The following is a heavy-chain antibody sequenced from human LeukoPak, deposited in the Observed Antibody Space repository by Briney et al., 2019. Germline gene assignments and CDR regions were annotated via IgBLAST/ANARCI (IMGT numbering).Heavy chain of an antibody. CDR3: AKDRRGCSSTSCYYQFDY. CDR2: ISDSGGST. Sequence: GGSLRLSCAASGFTFSSYAMSWVRQAPGKGLEWVSAISDSGGSTYYADSVKGRFTISRDNSKNTVYLRMNSLRAEDTAVYYCAKDRRGCSSTSCYYQFDYWGQGTLVTVSS. J-gene: IGHJ4*02. D-gene: IGHD2-2*01. CDR1: GFTFSSYA. V-gene: IGHV3-23*01.